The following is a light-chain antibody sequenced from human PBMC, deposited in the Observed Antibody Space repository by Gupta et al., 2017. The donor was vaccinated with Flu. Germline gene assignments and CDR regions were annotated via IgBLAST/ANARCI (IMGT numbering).Light chain of an antibody. Sequence: RWVAWYQQKPGKAPNLLIYAASKGESGVPSRFSGSGVGTDFTLTISGRQPDDFATYYCQHENNSLITFGQGTKLHIK. CDR3: QHENNSLIT. J-gene: IGKJ2*01. V-gene: IGKV1-5*01. CDR2: AAS. CDR1: RW.